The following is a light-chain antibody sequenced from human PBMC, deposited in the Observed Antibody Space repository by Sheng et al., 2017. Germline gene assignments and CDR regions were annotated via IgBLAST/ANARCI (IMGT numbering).Light chain of an antibody. CDR2: DVS. CDR3: CSYTRSSTYV. J-gene: IGLJ1*01. CDR1: YSDIGNFNY. V-gene: IGLV2-14*01. Sequence: QSALTQPASVSGSPGQSITISCTGTYSDIGNFNYVSWYQQHPGKGPKLMIYDVSHRPSGVSHRFSGSKSGDTASLAISGLQPEDEADYYCCSYTRSSTYVFGTGTKVTVL.